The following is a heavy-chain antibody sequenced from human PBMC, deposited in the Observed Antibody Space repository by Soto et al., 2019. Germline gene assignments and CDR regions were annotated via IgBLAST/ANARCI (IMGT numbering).Heavy chain of an antibody. J-gene: IGHJ2*01. CDR3: ARGRGDGYNQHWFFDL. CDR2: INHSGST. Sequence: PSETLSLTCAVYGGSFSGYYWSWIRQPPGKGLEWIGEINHSGSTNSNPSLKSRVSISGGTSNNQFSLKLSSVTAADTAVYYCARGRGDGYNQHWFFDLWGRGALVTVSS. D-gene: IGHD3-10*01. CDR1: GGSFSGYY. V-gene: IGHV4-34*01.